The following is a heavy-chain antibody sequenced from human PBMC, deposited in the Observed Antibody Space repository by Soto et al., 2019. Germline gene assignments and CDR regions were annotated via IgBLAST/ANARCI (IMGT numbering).Heavy chain of an antibody. CDR3: ARHEVSDIGVVPAAITQYYYYYYVMDV. Sequence: QVQLVQSGAEVKKPGASVKVSCKASGYTFTSYAMHWVRQAPGQRLEWMGWINAGNGNTKYSKKFQGRVTITRDTSASKAYMELSSLSSEDTAVYYCARHEVSDIGVVPAAITQYYYYYYVMDVWGQGTTVTVSS. CDR1: GYTFTSYA. V-gene: IGHV1-3*01. D-gene: IGHD2-2*02. J-gene: IGHJ6*02. CDR2: INAGNGNT.